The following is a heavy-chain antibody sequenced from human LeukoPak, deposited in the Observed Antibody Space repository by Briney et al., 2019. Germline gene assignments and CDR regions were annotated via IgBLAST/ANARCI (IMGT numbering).Heavy chain of an antibody. CDR1: EFTFSSYE. CDR2: ISGSGNTI. D-gene: IGHD3-22*01. J-gene: IGHJ5*02. V-gene: IGHV3-48*03. Sequence: GGSLRLSCAASEFTFSSYEMNWVRQAPGKGLEWVSYISGSGNTIYYADSVKGRFTISGDNAKNSLYLQMNSLRAEDTAVYYCARIPDYYYDSSGYVAWGQGTLVTVSS. CDR3: ARIPDYYYDSSGYVA.